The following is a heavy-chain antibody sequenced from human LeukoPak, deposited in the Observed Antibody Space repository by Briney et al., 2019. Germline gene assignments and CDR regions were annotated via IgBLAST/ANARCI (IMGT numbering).Heavy chain of an antibody. D-gene: IGHD3-10*01. CDR2: INHSGST. Sequence: SETLSLTCAVYGGSFSGYYGSWIRQPPGKGLEWIGEINHSGSTNYNPSLKSRVTISVDTSKNQFSLKLSSVTAADTAVYYCARAKLIGSHWYFDLWGRGTLVTVSS. V-gene: IGHV4-34*01. CDR3: ARAKLIGSHWYFDL. CDR1: GGSFSGYY. J-gene: IGHJ2*01.